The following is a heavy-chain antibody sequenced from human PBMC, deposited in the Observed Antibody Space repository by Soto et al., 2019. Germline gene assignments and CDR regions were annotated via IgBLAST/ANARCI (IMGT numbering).Heavy chain of an antibody. CDR2: ISPNSEKT. D-gene: IGHD5-12*01. J-gene: IGHJ4*02. CDR1: GYTFSNFG. CDR3: AKDGAPDVEMATIFFDY. Sequence: ASVKVSCKASGYTFSNFGISWVRQAPGEGLEWMGWISPNSEKTKIAQRFQGRVTMTTDISTSTSYLELRGLTSDDTAVYYCAKDGAPDVEMATIFFDYWGQGTLVTVSS. V-gene: IGHV1-18*01.